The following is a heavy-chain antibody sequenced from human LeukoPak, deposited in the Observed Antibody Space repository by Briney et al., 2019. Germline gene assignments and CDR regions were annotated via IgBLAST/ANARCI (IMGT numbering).Heavy chain of an antibody. CDR2: ISNSSTYI. D-gene: IGHD7-27*01. Sequence: PGGSLRLSCAASGFTFSSYWMHWVRQAPGKGLEWVSSISNSSTYIYYADSVKGRFTISRDNAKNSLYLQMNSLRAGDTAVYYCARVSYAILTGDKSPYWYFDLWGRGTLVTVSS. CDR3: ARVSYAILTGDKSPYWYFDL. V-gene: IGHV3-21*01. J-gene: IGHJ2*01. CDR1: GFTFSSYW.